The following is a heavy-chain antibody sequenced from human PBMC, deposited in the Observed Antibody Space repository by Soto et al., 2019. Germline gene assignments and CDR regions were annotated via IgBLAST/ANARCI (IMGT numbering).Heavy chain of an antibody. D-gene: IGHD3-22*01. V-gene: IGHV1-2*04. J-gene: IGHJ4*02. CDR3: ARGSDYYDSSGYYFFDY. CDR2: INPNSGGT. Sequence: QVQLVQSGAEVKKPGASVKVSCKASGYTFTGYYMHWVRQAPGQGLEWMGWINPNSGGTNNAQKFQGWVTMTRDTSISTAYMELSRLRSDDTAVYYCARGSDYYDSSGYYFFDYWGQGTLVTVSS. CDR1: GYTFTGYY.